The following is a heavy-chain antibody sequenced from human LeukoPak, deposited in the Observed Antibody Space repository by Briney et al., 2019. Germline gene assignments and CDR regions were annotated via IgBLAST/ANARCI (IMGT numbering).Heavy chain of an antibody. D-gene: IGHD2-21*02. CDR2: IYYSGST. CDR1: GGSISSYY. J-gene: IGHJ6*03. V-gene: IGHV4-59*12. CDR3: ARSPPQRLLLGYYYYMDV. Sequence: PSETLSLTCTVSGGSISSYYWSWIRQPPGKGLEWIGSIYYSGSTYYNPSLKSRVTISVDTSKNQFSLKLSSVTAADTAVYYCARSPPQRLLLGYYYYMDVWGKGTTVTVSS.